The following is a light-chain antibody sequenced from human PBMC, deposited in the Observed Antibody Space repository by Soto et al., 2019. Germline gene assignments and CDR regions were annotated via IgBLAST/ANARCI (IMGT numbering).Light chain of an antibody. V-gene: IGKV1-5*01. J-gene: IGKJ3*01. CDR3: HHYKSYLFT. Sequence: DIQMTQSPSTLSASVGDRVTITCRASQSISSWLALYQQKPGQAPKLLIYDASSLESGVPSRFSGSGSGTQFTLTISSLQPDDFATYYCHHYKSYLFTFGPGTKVDIK. CDR1: QSISSW. CDR2: DAS.